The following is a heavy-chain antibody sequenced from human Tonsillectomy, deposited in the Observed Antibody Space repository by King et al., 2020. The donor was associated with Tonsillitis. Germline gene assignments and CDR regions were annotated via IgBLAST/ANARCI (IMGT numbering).Heavy chain of an antibody. V-gene: IGHV3-9*01. CDR3: AKDTRALYDFWTGSFDY. J-gene: IGHJ4*02. Sequence: VQLVESGGGLVQPGRSLRLSCAASGFTFDDYAMHWVRQAPGKGLDGASGISWISGGTGYADSVKGRFTISRDNAKNSLYLQMNSLRAEHTALYYCAKDTRALYDFWTGSFDYWGQGTLVTVSS. CDR1: GFTFDDYA. D-gene: IGHD3-3*01. CDR2: ISWISGGT.